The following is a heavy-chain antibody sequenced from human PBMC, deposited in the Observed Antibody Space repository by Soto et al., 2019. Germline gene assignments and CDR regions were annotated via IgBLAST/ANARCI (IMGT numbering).Heavy chain of an antibody. V-gene: IGHV1-8*01. CDR2: MNPNSGNT. CDR1: GYTFTSYD. Sequence: GASVKVSCKASGYTFTSYDINWVRQATGQGLEWMGWMNPNSGNTGYAQKFQGRVTMTRNTSISTAYMELSSLRAEDTAIYFCAKDLLHNTVTTCGSWGQGTLVTVSS. D-gene: IGHD4-17*01. J-gene: IGHJ5*02. CDR3: AKDLLHNTVTTCGS.